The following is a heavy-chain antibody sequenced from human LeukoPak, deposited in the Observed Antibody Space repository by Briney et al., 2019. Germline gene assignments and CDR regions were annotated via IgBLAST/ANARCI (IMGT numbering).Heavy chain of an antibody. CDR2: ISWNSGSI. J-gene: IGHJ6*02. CDR3: FGSYYEEGYGMDV. Sequence: GRSLRLSCAASGFAFVDYAMHWARQAPGEGLEWVSGISWNSGSIGYADSVKGRFTISRDNAKNSLYLQMNSLRAEDTGLYNCFGSYYEEGYGMDVWGQGTTVTVSS. V-gene: IGHV3-9*01. D-gene: IGHD1-26*01. CDR1: GFAFVDYA.